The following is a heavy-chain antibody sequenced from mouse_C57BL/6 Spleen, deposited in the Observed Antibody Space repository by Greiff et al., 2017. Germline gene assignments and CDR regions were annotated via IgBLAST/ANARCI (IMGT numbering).Heavy chain of an antibody. D-gene: IGHD2-3*01. J-gene: IGHJ2*01. CDR1: GYAFTHYL. V-gene: IGHV1-54*01. CDR3: ARGLLLYYFDY. CDR2: LNPGSGGT. Sequence: QVQLQQSGAELVRPGTSVKVSCKASGYAFTHYLIEWVKQRPGQGLEWIGVLNPGSGGTNYNEKFKGKATLTADKSSSNAYMKRSRLTSEDTAVYDSARGLLLYYFDYWGQGTTLTGSS.